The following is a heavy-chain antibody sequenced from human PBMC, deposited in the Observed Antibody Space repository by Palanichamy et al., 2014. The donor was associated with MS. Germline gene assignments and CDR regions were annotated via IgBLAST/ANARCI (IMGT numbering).Heavy chain of an antibody. CDR2: IDYSGTT. J-gene: IGHJ4*02. V-gene: IGHV4-39*01. D-gene: IGHD6-13*01. Sequence: QLQLQESGPGLVKPSETLSLTCTVSGGSTSSSSYSWGWIRQPPGKGLEWIGSIDYSGTTHYNPALKSRVTISVDTSKNQFSLKLSSVTAADTAVYYCARRVRGNRSSSWYLIDYWGQGTLATVAS. CDR3: ARRVRGNRSSSWYLIDY. CDR1: GGSTSSSSYS.